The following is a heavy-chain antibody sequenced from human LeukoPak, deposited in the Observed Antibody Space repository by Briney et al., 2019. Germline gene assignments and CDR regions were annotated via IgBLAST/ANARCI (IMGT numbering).Heavy chain of an antibody. CDR2: IYYSGST. CDR3: AREGSDYGDYRHDWFDP. Sequence: SETLSLTCTVSGGSISSYYWSWIRQPPGKGLEWIGYIYYSGSTNYNPSLKSRVTISVDTSKNQFSLKLSSVTAADTAVYYCAREGSDYGDYRHDWFDPWGQGTLVTVSS. CDR1: GGSISSYY. J-gene: IGHJ5*02. V-gene: IGHV4-59*01. D-gene: IGHD4-17*01.